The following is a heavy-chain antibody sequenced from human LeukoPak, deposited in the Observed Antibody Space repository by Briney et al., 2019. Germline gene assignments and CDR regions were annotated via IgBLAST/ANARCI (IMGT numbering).Heavy chain of an antibody. Sequence: GSLRLSCVDSGFTFDDYGMSWIRQPPGKGLEWIGYIYYSGSTNYNPSLKSRVTISVDTSKNQFSLRLSSVTAADTAVYYCARLLYSGSSDWGQGTLVTVSS. D-gene: IGHD1-26*01. CDR1: GFTFDDYG. V-gene: IGHV4-59*08. CDR3: ARLLYSGSSD. CDR2: IYYSGST. J-gene: IGHJ4*02.